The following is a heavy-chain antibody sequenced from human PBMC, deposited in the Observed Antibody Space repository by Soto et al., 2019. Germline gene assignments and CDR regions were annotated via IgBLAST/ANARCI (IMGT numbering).Heavy chain of an antibody. CDR3: ARNGALDY. D-gene: IGHD2-8*01. CDR1: GGSISSGDYY. J-gene: IGHJ4*02. V-gene: IGHV4-30-4*01. CDR2: ILYSGTT. Sequence: PSETLSLTCTVSGGSISSGDYYRSWIRQPPGKGLEWIGYILYSGTTNYNPSLESRLTISVDTSKNQFSLKLTSVTAADTAVYYCARNGALDYWGRGTLVTVSS.